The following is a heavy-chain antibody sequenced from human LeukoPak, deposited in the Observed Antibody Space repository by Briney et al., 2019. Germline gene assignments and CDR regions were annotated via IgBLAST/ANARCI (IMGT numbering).Heavy chain of an antibody. D-gene: IGHD3-22*01. CDR2: ISGSGGST. J-gene: IGHJ4*02. CDR1: GFTFSSYA. CDR3: AKDPRYYYDSSGYYIY. Sequence: GGSLRLSCAASGFTFSSYAMSWVRQAPGKGLEWVSAISGSGGSTYYADSVKGRFTISRDNSKNTLYLQMNSLRAEDTAVYYCAKDPRYYYDSSGYYIYWGQGTLVTVSS. V-gene: IGHV3-23*01.